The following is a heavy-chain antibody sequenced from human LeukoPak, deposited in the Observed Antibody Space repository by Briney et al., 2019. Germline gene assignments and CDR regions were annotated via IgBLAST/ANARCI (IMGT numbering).Heavy chain of an antibody. D-gene: IGHD1-26*01. J-gene: IGHJ4*02. V-gene: IGHV3-23*01. CDR1: GFTFSSYP. CDR2: ISGSGGAT. Sequence: GGSLRLSCAASGFTFSSYPMNWVRQAPGEGLEWVSVISGSGGATFYGDSVQGRFTISRDNSRDTLYLQMSSLRAEDTAVYYCGKYIQTAVGANDYWGQGTLVTVSS. CDR3: GKYIQTAVGANDY.